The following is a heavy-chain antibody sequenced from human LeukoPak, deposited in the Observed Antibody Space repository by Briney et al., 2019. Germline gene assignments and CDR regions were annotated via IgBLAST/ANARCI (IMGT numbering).Heavy chain of an antibody. J-gene: IGHJ3*02. D-gene: IGHD3-22*01. V-gene: IGHV4-31*03. CDR2: IYYSGST. CDR3: ARDYYDSRGEAFDI. CDR1: GGSISSGGYY. Sequence: SETLSLTCTVSGGSISSGGYYWSWIRQHPGKGLEWIGYIYYSGSTYYNPSLKSRVTISVDTSKNQFSLKLNSVTAADTAVYYCARDYYDSRGEAFDIWGQGTMVTVSS.